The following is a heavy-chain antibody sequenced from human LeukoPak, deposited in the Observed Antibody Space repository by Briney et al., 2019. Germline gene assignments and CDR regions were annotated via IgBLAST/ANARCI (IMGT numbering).Heavy chain of an antibody. Sequence: PSETLSLTCTVSGGSISSGSYYWSWIRQPAGKGLEWIGRIYTSGSTNYNPSLKSRVTISVDTSKNQFSLKLSSVTAADTAVYYCARVTVAEDSSGSFDYWGQGTLVTVSS. CDR3: ARVTVAEDSSGSFDY. CDR1: GGSISSGSYY. CDR2: IYTSGST. D-gene: IGHD6-19*01. V-gene: IGHV4-61*02. J-gene: IGHJ4*02.